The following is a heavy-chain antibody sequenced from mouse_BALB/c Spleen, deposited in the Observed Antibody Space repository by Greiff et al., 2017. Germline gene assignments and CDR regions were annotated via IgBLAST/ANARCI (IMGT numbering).Heavy chain of an antibody. Sequence: EVHLVESGTVLARPGASVKMSCKASGYTFTSYWMHWVKQRPGQGLEWIGAIYPGNSDTSYNQKFKGKAKLTAVTSTSTAYMELSSLTNEDSAVYYCTREAYGNYGAMDYWGQGTSVTVSS. CDR3: TREAYGNYGAMDY. D-gene: IGHD2-1*01. J-gene: IGHJ4*01. V-gene: IGHV1-5*01. CDR2: IYPGNSDT. CDR1: GYTFTSYW.